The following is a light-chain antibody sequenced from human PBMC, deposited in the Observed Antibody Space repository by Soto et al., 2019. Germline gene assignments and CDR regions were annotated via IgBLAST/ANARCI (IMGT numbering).Light chain of an antibody. CDR1: SSDVGAYNY. CDR2: EVT. CDR3: SSFAPSNTWV. Sequence: QSALTQPPSASGSPGQSVTISCTGTSSDVGAYNYVSWYQQHAGKAPKLVIYEVTKRPSGVPDRFSGSKSANTASLTVSGLHADDEADYYCSSFAPSNTWVFGGGTKLTVL. V-gene: IGLV2-8*01. J-gene: IGLJ3*02.